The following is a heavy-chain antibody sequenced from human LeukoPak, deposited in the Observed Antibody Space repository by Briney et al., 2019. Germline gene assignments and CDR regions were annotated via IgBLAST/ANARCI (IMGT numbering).Heavy chain of an antibody. CDR2: ISAYNGNT. CDR3: AKWYSSGWYSEDYFDY. CDR1: GYTFTSYG. D-gene: IGHD6-19*01. Sequence: ASVEVSCKASGYTFTSYGISWVRQAPGQGLEWMGWISAYNGNTNYAQKLQGRVTMTTDTSTSTAYMELRSLRSDDTAVYYCAKWYSSGWYSEDYFDYWGQGTLVTVSS. V-gene: IGHV1-18*01. J-gene: IGHJ4*02.